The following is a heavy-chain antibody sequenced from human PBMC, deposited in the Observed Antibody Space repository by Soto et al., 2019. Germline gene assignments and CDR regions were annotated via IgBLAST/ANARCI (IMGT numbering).Heavy chain of an antibody. Sequence: EVQLVESGGGLVQPGGSLRLSCAASGFTFSSDWMHWVRQAAGKGLVWVSRINMDGSSTNYADSVKGRCTISRDNAKNTLYLHMNSLRADDTAAYHCPCGPRGLYGNGYWGQGALVTLSS. J-gene: IGHJ4*02. CDR3: PCGPRGLYGNGY. CDR1: GFTFSSDW. CDR2: INMDGSST. V-gene: IGHV3-74*01. D-gene: IGHD4-4*01.